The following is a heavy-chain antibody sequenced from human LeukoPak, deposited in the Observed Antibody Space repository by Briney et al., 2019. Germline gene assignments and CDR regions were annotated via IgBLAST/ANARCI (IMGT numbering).Heavy chain of an antibody. Sequence: KPSETLSLTCTVSGGSISSYYWSWIRQPPGKGLEWIGYIYYSGSTNYNPSLKSRVTVSVDTSKNQFSLKLSSVTAADTAVYYCARDASYYGSGSYTFDYWGQGTLVTVSS. D-gene: IGHD3-10*01. CDR1: GGSISSYY. V-gene: IGHV4-59*01. CDR2: IYYSGST. CDR3: ARDASYYGSGSYTFDY. J-gene: IGHJ4*02.